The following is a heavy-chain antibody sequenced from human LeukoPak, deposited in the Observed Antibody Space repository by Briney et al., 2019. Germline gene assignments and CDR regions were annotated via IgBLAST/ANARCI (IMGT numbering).Heavy chain of an antibody. CDR3: ARDGDIYDSSGYYQELDH. V-gene: IGHV1-3*01. Sequence: GASVKVSCKASGYTFTSYAMHWVRQAPGQRLEWMGWINAGNGNTKYSQKFQGRVTITRDTSASTAYMELSSLRSEDTAVYYCARDGDIYDSSGYYQELDHWGQGTLVTVSS. D-gene: IGHD3-22*01. J-gene: IGHJ4*02. CDR2: INAGNGNT. CDR1: GYTFTSYA.